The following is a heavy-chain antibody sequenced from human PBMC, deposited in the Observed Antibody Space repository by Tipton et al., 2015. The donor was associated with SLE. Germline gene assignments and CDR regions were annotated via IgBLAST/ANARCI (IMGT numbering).Heavy chain of an antibody. CDR3: ARENRGGPRFGAFDI. D-gene: IGHD3-10*01. Sequence: TLSLTCTVSGGSISSGSYYWSWIRQPAGKGLEWIGHIYTSGSTNYNPSLKSRVTISVDTSKNQFSPKLSSVTAADTAVYYCARENRGGPRFGAFDIWGQGTMVTVSS. CDR2: IYTSGST. CDR1: GGSISSGSYY. V-gene: IGHV4-61*09. J-gene: IGHJ3*02.